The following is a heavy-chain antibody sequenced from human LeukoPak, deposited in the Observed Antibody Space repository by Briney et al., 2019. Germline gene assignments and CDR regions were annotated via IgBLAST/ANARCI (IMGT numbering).Heavy chain of an antibody. D-gene: IGHD3-22*01. J-gene: IGHJ3*02. CDR1: GGSISSSYW. CDR2: INHSGST. Sequence: PSGTLSLTCAVSGGSISSSYWWSWVRQPPGKGLEWIGEINHSGSTNYNPSLKSRVTISVDTSKNQFSLKLSSVTAADTAVYYCARDGLTYYYDSSGYYYDAFDIWGQGTMVTVSS. CDR3: ARDGLTYYYDSSGYYYDAFDI. V-gene: IGHV4-4*02.